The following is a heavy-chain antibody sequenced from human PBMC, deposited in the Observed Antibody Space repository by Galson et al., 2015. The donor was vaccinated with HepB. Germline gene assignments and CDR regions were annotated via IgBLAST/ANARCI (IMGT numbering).Heavy chain of an antibody. Sequence: SLRLSCAGSGFTFSRYWMSWVRQAPGKGLEWVANIKQDGGENSLGDSGRGGFTISRDNARNSLYLQMNSLRAEDTAVYYCARDLENYCDGSGYWGQGTLVTVSS. J-gene: IGHJ4*02. CDR3: ARDLENYCDGSGY. CDR2: IKQDGGEN. V-gene: IGHV3-7*01. CDR1: GFTFSRYW. D-gene: IGHD3-22*01.